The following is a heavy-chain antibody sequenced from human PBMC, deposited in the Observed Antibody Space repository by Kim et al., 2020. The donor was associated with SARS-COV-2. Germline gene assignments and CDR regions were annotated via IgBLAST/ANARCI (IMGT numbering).Heavy chain of an antibody. V-gene: IGHV4-4*02. CDR1: GGSISSSNW. CDR2: IYHSGST. Sequence: SETLSLTCAVSGGSISSSNWWTWVRQPPGKGLEWIGEIYHSGSTNYNPSLKSRVTISVDKSKNQFSLNLSSVTAADTAVNYCARGSTSPNYYYGMDVWGQGTTVTVSS. CDR3: ARGSTSPNYYYGMDV. D-gene: IGHD2-2*01. J-gene: IGHJ6*02.